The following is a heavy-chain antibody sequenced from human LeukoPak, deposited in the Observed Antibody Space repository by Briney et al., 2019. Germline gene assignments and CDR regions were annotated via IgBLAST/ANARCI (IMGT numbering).Heavy chain of an antibody. D-gene: IGHD3-22*01. J-gene: IGHJ4*02. CDR2: ISAYNGNT. CDR3: ARVYGPRSGYYLGYFDY. V-gene: IGHV1-18*01. CDR1: GGTFSSYA. Sequence: ASVKVSCKASGGTFSSYAISWVRQAPGQGLEWMGWISAYNGNTNYAQKLQGRVTMTTDTSTSTAYMELRSLRSDDTAVYYCARVYGPRSGYYLGYFDYWGQGTLVTVSS.